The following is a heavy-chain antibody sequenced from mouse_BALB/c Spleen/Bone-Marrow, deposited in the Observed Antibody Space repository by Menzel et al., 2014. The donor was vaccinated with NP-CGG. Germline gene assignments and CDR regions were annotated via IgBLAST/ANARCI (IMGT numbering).Heavy chain of an antibody. J-gene: IGHJ3*01. V-gene: IGHV1-9*01. D-gene: IGHD3-1*01. CDR3: AREGLSDFFAY. Sequence: QVQLKESGAELMKPGASVNISCKATGYTFSSYWIEWVKQRPGHGLEWIGDILPGSNGANYNEKFKGKATFTADTSSNTVYMEIDSLTSEDSAVYYCAREGLSDFFAYWGQGTLVTVSA. CDR1: GYTFSSYW. CDR2: ILPGSNGA.